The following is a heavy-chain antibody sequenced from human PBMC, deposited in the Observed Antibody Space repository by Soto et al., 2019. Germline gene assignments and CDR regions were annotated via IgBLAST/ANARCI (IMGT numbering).Heavy chain of an antibody. CDR2: ISAYNGNT. Sequence: ASVKVSCKASVYTFTSYGISWVRQAPGQGLEWMGWISAYNGNTNYAQKLQGRVTMTTDTSTSTAYMELRSLRSDDTAVYYCARDRGITIFGVVIMASHDAFDIWGQGTMVTVS. CDR1: VYTFTSYG. V-gene: IGHV1-18*04. CDR3: ARDRGITIFGVVIMASHDAFDI. J-gene: IGHJ3*02. D-gene: IGHD3-3*01.